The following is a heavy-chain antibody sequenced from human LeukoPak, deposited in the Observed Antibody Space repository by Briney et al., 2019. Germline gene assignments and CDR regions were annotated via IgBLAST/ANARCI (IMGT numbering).Heavy chain of an antibody. CDR3: ASTYRSSSGASFDY. Sequence: SVKVSCKASGGTSSNYIFSWVRQAPGQGLDWMGRIIPILGIANYAQKFQGRVTITADKSTSTAYMELSSLRSEDTAIYYCASTYRSSSGASFDYWGQGTLVTVSS. V-gene: IGHV1-69*02. D-gene: IGHD6-6*01. J-gene: IGHJ4*02. CDR1: GGTSSNYI. CDR2: IIPILGIA.